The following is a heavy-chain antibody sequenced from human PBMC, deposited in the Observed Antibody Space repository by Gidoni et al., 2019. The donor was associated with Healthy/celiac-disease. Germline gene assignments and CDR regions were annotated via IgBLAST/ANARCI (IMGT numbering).Heavy chain of an antibody. Sequence: QVQLVQSGAEVKKPGASVRVSCQASGYTLTGSYMHRVRQAPGQGLEWMGWINPNSGGTHYAQKFQGRVTMTRDTSISTAYMELSRLRSDDTAVYYCARSRADYYDSSGYYPDAFDIWGQGTMVTVSS. CDR2: INPNSGGT. J-gene: IGHJ3*02. CDR1: GYTLTGSY. V-gene: IGHV1-2*02. CDR3: ARSRADYYDSSGYYPDAFDI. D-gene: IGHD3-22*01.